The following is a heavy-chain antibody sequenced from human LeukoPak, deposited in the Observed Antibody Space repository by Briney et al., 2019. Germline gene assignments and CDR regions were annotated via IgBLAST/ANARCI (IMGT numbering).Heavy chain of an antibody. Sequence: SETLSPTCTVSGGSISSSSYYWGWIRQPPGKGLEWIGSIYYSGSTYYNPSLKSRVTISVDTSKNQFSPKLSSVTAADTAVYYCARHVRVAAAPQHWFDPWGQGTLVTVSS. D-gene: IGHD6-13*01. V-gene: IGHV4-39*01. CDR3: ARHVRVAAAPQHWFDP. J-gene: IGHJ5*02. CDR2: IYYSGST. CDR1: GGSISSSSYY.